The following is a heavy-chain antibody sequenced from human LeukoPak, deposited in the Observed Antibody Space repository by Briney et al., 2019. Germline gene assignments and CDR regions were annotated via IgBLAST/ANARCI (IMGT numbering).Heavy chain of an antibody. CDR1: GGSISSYY. CDR3: ARELGAV. CDR2: VYYSGST. V-gene: IGHV4-59*01. J-gene: IGHJ6*04. Sequence: SETLSLTCTVSGGSISSYYWSWIRQPPGKGLEWIGYVYYSGSTNYNPSLKSRVNISVDTSKNQSSLKLSSVTAADTAVYYCARELGAVWGKGTTVTVSS.